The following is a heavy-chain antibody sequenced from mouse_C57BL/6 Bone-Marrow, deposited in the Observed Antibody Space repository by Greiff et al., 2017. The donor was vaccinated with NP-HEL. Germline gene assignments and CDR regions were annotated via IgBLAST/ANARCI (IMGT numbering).Heavy chain of an antibody. J-gene: IGHJ4*01. CDR3: ARGIYYGNYYYAMDY. Sequence: EVKLMESGPVLVKPGASVKMSCKASGYTFTDYYMNWVKQSHGKSLEWIGVLNPYNGGTSYNQKFKGKATLTVDKSSSTAYMELNSLTSEDSAVYYCARGIYYGNYYYAMDYWGQGTSVTVSS. CDR2: LNPYNGGT. D-gene: IGHD2-1*01. V-gene: IGHV1-19*01. CDR1: GYTFTDYY.